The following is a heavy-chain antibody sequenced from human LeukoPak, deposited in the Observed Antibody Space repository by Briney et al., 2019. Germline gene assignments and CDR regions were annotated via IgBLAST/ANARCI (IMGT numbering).Heavy chain of an antibody. CDR2: ISCDGSNK. CDR1: GFSFSSYG. CDR3: AKDPGIAAAGLNWYFDL. D-gene: IGHD6-13*01. J-gene: IGHJ2*01. V-gene: IGHV3-30*18. Sequence: GGSLRLSCAASGFSFSSYGMHWVRQAPGKGLEWVAVISCDGSNKYYADSVKGRFTISRDNSKNTLYLQMNSLRAEDTAVYYCAKDPGIAAAGLNWYFDLWGRGTLVTISS.